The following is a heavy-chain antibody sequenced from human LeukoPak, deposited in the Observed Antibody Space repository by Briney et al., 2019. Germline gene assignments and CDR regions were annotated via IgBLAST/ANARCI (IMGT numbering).Heavy chain of an antibody. V-gene: IGHV1-18*01. D-gene: IGHD5-12*01. CDR3: ARDYYSGYDPEDRYYYYYMDV. CDR1: GYTFTSYG. J-gene: IGHJ6*03. Sequence: GASVKVSCKASGYTFTSYGISWVRQAPGQGLEWMGWISVYNGNTNSAQNLQGRVTMTRDTSTSTAYMELRSLRSDDTAVYYCARDYYSGYDPEDRYYYYYMDVWGKGTTVTVSS. CDR2: ISVYNGNT.